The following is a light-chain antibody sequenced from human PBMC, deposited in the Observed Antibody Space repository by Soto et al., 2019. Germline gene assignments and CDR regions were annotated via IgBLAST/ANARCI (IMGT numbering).Light chain of an antibody. V-gene: IGKV3-15*01. Sequence: EIVMTHSPATLSVSPGERATLSCRASQSVSSNLAWYQQKPGQAPRLLIYGASTRATGIPARFSGSGSATEFTLTISSLQSEDFAVYYCQQYNNWPRWTFGQGTNLDIK. CDR3: QQYNNWPRWT. CDR2: GAS. CDR1: QSVSSN. J-gene: IGKJ2*02.